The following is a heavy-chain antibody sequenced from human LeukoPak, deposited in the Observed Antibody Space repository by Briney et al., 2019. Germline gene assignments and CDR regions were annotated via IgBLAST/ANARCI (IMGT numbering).Heavy chain of an antibody. V-gene: IGHV3-30*18. CDR3: AKDPIYYDSSGYYGVDY. D-gene: IGHD3-22*01. CDR2: ISYDGSNK. J-gene: IGHJ4*02. Sequence: PGGSLRLSCAASGFTFSSYGMHWVRQAPGKGLEWVAVISYDGSNKYYADSVKGRFTISRDNPKNTLYLQMNSLRAEDTAVYYCAKDPIYYDSSGYYGVDYWGQGTLVTVSS. CDR1: GFTFSSYG.